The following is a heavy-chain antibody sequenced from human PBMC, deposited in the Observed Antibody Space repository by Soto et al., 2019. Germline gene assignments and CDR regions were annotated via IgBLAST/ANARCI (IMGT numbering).Heavy chain of an antibody. D-gene: IGHD6-19*01. Sequence: GGSLRLSCAASGFTFSSYSMNWVRQAPGKGLEWVSYISSSGSTTYYADSVKGRFTISRDNAKNSLYLQMNSLRAEDTAVYYCARDPDSSGWYNWFDPWGQGTLVTVSS. CDR3: ARDPDSSGWYNWFDP. CDR2: ISSSGSTT. J-gene: IGHJ5*02. CDR1: GFTFSSYS. V-gene: IGHV3-48*01.